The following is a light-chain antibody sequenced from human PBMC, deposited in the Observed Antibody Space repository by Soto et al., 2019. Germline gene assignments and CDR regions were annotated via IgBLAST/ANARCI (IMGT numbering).Light chain of an antibody. V-gene: IGKV3-20*01. CDR1: QTISSNY. CDR2: GTS. J-gene: IGKJ1*01. CDR3: QQYVSWM. Sequence: EIVLTQSPGTLSVSPGERATLSCRASQTISSNYLAWYQQKPGQAPSLLIYGTSSRATSIPDRFSGSGSGTDFSLTISRLEPEDSAIYYCQQYVSWMFGQGTKVEIK.